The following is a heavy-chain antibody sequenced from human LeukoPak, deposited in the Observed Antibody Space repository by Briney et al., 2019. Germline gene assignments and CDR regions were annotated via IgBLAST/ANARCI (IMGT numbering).Heavy chain of an antibody. CDR3: ARLPPLGVGHAFDI. V-gene: IGHV5-51*01. D-gene: IGHD3-3*01. Sequence: GESLKISCKGSGYSFTSYWIGWVRQLPGKDRAWMGIIYPGDSDTRYSPSFQGQVAISADKSISTAYLQWSSLKASDTAMYYCARLPPLGVGHAFDIWGQGTMVTVSS. CDR2: IYPGDSDT. J-gene: IGHJ3*02. CDR1: GYSFTSYW.